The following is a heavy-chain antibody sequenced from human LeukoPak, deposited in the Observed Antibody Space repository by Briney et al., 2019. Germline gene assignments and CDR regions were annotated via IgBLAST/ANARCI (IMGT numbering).Heavy chain of an antibody. Sequence: ASVKVSCKASGYTFTGYYMHWVRQAPGQGLEWMGWINPNSGGTNYAQKFKGRVTMTRDTSISTAYMELSRLRSDDTAVYYCASDPYDSSSYYYSYFDYWGQGTLVTVSS. CDR1: GYTFTGYY. V-gene: IGHV1-2*02. D-gene: IGHD3-22*01. J-gene: IGHJ4*02. CDR3: ASDPYDSSSYYYSYFDY. CDR2: INPNSGGT.